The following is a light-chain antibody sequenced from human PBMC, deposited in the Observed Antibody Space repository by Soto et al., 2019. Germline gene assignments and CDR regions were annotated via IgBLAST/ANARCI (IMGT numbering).Light chain of an antibody. Sequence: PGERATLSCTASQSLSSNFLAWYQQKPGQAPGLLIYDTSSRATGIPDRFSGSGSGTDFTLTISRLEPEDFAVYHCQQYDSSPITFGQGTRLEI. J-gene: IGKJ5*01. CDR1: QSLSSNF. V-gene: IGKV3-20*01. CDR3: QQYDSSPIT. CDR2: DTS.